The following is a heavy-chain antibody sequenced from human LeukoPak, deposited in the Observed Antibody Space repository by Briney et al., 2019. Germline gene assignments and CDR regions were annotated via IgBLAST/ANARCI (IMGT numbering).Heavy chain of an antibody. CDR1: GGSISSGSYY. CDR2: IYTSGST. V-gene: IGHV4-61*02. D-gene: IGHD6-13*01. Sequence: PSETLSLTCTVSGGSISSGSYYWSWIRQPAGKGLEWIGRIYTSGSTNYNPSLKSRVTMSVDTSKNQFSLKLSSVTAADTAVYYCARDLGIAAAGTHDYWGQGTLVTVSS. J-gene: IGHJ4*02. CDR3: ARDLGIAAAGTHDY.